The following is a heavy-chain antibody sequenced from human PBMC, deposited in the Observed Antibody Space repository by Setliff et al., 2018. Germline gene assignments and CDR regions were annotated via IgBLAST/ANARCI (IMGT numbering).Heavy chain of an antibody. Sequence: SETLSLTCTVSGNSISSDYWSWIRQPAGKGLEWIGRIYTSGNTNYNPSLKSRVTMSVDTSKKQFSLKLSSVTAADTAVYYCARGKSYYYYMDVWGKGTTVTVYS. J-gene: IGHJ6*03. CDR3: ARGKSYYYYMDV. V-gene: IGHV4-4*07. CDR1: GNSISSDY. CDR2: IYTSGNT.